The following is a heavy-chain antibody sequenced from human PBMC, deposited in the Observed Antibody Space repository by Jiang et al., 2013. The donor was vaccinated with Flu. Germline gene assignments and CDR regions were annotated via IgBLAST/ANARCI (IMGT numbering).Heavy chain of an antibody. D-gene: IGHD4-17*01. V-gene: IGHV3-30-3*01. Sequence: VISYDGSNKYYADSVKGRFTISRDNSKNTLYLQMNSLRAEDTAVYYCARETPTTGMDVWGKGTTVTVSS. CDR3: ARETPTTGMDV. J-gene: IGHJ6*03. CDR2: ISYDGSNK.